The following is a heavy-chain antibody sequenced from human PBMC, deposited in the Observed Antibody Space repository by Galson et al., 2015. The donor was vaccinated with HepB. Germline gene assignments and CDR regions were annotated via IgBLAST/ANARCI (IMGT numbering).Heavy chain of an antibody. CDR1: GDSVSSTTTS. CDR2: TYYRSKWYI. Sequence: CAISGDSVSSTTTSWNWIRQSPSGGLEWLGRTYYRSKWYIDYAVSVKSRLTITPDTSKNQFSLQLNSVTPEDTAVYYCTRNLTPWGQGILVTVSS. V-gene: IGHV6-1*01. CDR3: TRNLTP. D-gene: IGHD3-16*01. J-gene: IGHJ5*02.